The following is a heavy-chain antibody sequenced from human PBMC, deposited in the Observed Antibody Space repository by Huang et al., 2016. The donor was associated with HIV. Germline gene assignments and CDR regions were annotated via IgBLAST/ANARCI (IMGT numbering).Heavy chain of an antibody. CDR2: IGGNSGDS. J-gene: IGHJ4*02. V-gene: IGHV3-9*01. CDR1: GFAFSQYA. Sequence: VQLVESGGGLVQPGWSLRLSCAASGFAFSQYAVHWVRQSPGKVRGWVSGIGGNSGDSAYAASVRGRFVISRDNAKKSLYLKMNGLRLEDTALYFCVIMDDYFDYWGQGVLVGVSS. CDR3: VIMDDYFDY. D-gene: IGHD2-8*01.